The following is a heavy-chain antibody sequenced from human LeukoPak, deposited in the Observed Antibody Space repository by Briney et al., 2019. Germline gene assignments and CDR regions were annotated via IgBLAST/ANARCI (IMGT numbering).Heavy chain of an antibody. Sequence: SVKVSCKGSGGTFSSYAISWVGQAPGQGGEWMGGIIPLFSTHNYAPHFHGRVPITTDDSTSTAYMDLSRLSSEDTAVYYCASTHSSGWYDDWFDPWGQGTLVTVSS. V-gene: IGHV1-69*05. J-gene: IGHJ5*02. D-gene: IGHD6-19*01. CDR1: GGTFSSYA. CDR2: IIPLFSTH. CDR3: ASTHSSGWYDDWFDP.